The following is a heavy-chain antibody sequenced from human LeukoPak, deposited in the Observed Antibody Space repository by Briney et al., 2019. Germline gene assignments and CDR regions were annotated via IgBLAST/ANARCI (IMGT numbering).Heavy chain of an antibody. D-gene: IGHD1-1*01. V-gene: IGHV4-34*01. J-gene: IGHJ4*02. Sequence: PSETLSLTCAVYGGSFSGYYWSWICQPPGKGLEWIGEINHSGSTNYNPSLKSRVTISVDTSKNQFSLKLSSVTAADTAVYYCARGRYNPDYWGRGTLVTVSS. CDR1: GGSFSGYY. CDR2: INHSGST. CDR3: ARGRYNPDY.